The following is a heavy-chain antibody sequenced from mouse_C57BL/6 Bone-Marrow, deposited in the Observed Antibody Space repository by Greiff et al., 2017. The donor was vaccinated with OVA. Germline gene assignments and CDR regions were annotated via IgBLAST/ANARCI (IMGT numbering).Heavy chain of an antibody. Sequence: VKLVESGPGLVQPSQSLSITCNVSGFSLTSYGVHWVRQSPGKGLEWLGVLWSGGSTDYTAAFISRLSISKDNSKSQVFFKMNSLQADDTAIYYCARKKGSSYYGSLDVWGTGTTVTVSS. CDR1: GFSLTSYG. CDR3: ARKKGSSYYGSLDV. D-gene: IGHD1-1*01. CDR2: LWSGGST. J-gene: IGHJ1*03. V-gene: IGHV2-2*01.